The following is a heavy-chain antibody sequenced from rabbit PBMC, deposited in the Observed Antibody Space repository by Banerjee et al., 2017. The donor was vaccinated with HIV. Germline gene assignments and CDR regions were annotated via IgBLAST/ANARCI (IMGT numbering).Heavy chain of an antibody. V-gene: IGHV1S40*01. CDR3: AREDFSYDDYGDYDL. D-gene: IGHD2-1*01. CDR1: GFDLSSGYD. J-gene: IGHJ6*01. Sequence: QSLEESGGDLVKPGASLTLTCKASGFDLSSGYDMCWVRQAPGKGLEWIACITSSGSTYYASWAKGRFTISKTSSTTVTLQMTSLTAADTATYFCAREDFSYDDYGDYDLWGPGTLVTVS. CDR2: ITSSGST.